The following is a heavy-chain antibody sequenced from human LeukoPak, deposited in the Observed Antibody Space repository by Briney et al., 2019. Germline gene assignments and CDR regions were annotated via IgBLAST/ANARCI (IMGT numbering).Heavy chain of an antibody. CDR3: AKEAYDIYGSGSYFDY. V-gene: IGHV3-23*01. CDR1: GFTFSSYG. D-gene: IGHD3-10*01. J-gene: IGHJ4*02. Sequence: GGSLRLSCAASGFTFSSYGMSWVRQAPGKGLEWVSAISGSGGSTYYADSVKGRFTISRGNSKNTLYLQMNSLRAEDTAVYYCAKEAYDIYGSGSYFDYWGQGTLVTVSS. CDR2: ISGSGGST.